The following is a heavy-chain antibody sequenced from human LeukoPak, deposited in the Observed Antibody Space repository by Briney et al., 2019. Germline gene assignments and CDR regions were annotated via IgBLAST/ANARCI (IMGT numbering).Heavy chain of an antibody. V-gene: IGHV3-66*01. Sequence: GGSLRLSCVVSGFTVSSNYMTWVRQAPGKGLEWVSNIYTGGSTDYADSVKARFIISRDNSNNTLYLQMNSLTAEDTAVYYCARDDLYCSGGSCYSGLDYWGQGTLVTVSS. CDR1: GFTVSSNY. CDR2: IYTGGST. CDR3: ARDDLYCSGGSCYSGLDY. J-gene: IGHJ4*02. D-gene: IGHD2-15*01.